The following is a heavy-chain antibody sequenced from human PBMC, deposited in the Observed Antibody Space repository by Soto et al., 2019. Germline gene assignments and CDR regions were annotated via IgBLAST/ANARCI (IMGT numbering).Heavy chain of an antibody. V-gene: IGHV4-34*01. J-gene: IGHJ3*01. D-gene: IGHD2-21*02. CDR1: GDSFSGPY. Sequence: QVQLQQWGAGLLKPSETLSLTCAVYGDSFSGPYWTWIRQTPGKGLEWIGEINHSGSTDYHPSLKSRVTISVDTSKNQFSLNLSSVSAAYTAVYFCARLEVTAADSFEVWGPGTMVTVSS. CDR2: INHSGST. CDR3: ARLEVTAADSFEV.